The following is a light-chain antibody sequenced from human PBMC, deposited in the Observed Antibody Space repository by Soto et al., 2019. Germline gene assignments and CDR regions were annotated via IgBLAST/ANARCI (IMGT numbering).Light chain of an antibody. CDR2: RSS. J-gene: IGKJ1*01. CDR3: KQYYSLWT. CDR1: QSITAS. Sequence: DLQMTQSPSTLSSSLGDSVTITCRASQSITASLAWYQQKPGEAPKLLIYRSSTLESGVQSRFSGSGSGTEFTLTIRSLQPDDFATYYCKQYYSLWTCGPGTKVDIK. V-gene: IGKV1-5*03.